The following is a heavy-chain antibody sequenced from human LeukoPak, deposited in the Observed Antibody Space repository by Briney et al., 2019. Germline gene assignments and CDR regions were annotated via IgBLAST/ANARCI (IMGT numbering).Heavy chain of an antibody. CDR2: IYGSGNT. CDR3: ARESGQQLVHFWFDP. D-gene: IGHD6-13*01. CDR1: GGSISSWY. V-gene: IGHV4-59*01. Sequence: SETLSLTCTVSGGSISSWYWSWIRQPPGKGLEWIGYIYGSGNTNYNPSLKSRVTMSIDRSKNQFSLKLTSVTAADTAVYYCARESGQQLVHFWFDPWGQGTLVTVSS. J-gene: IGHJ5*02.